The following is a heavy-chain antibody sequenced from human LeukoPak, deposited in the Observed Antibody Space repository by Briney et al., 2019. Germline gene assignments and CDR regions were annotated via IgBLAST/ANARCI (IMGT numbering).Heavy chain of an antibody. D-gene: IGHD6-13*01. V-gene: IGHV4-59*01. J-gene: IGHJ2*01. CDR2: VYYTGST. CDR3: ARVYYSSSYDYWYFDL. Sequence: SETLSLTCIVSGGSISSYYWSWIRQPPGKGLEWIGYVYYTGSTTYNPSLKSRVAISVDTSKNHFSLKLSSVTAADTAVYYCARVYYSSSYDYWYFDLWGRGTLVTVSS. CDR1: GGSISSYY.